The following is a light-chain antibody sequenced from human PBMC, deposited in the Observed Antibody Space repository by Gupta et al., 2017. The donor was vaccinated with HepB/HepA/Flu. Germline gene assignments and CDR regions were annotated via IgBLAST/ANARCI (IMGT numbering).Light chain of an antibody. CDR1: LSVSSN. CDR3: QQYSNGPT. V-gene: IGKV3-15*01. CDR2: GAS. Sequence: ELVLTQSPATLSVSPGERATLSCRASLSVSSNLAWYQQKPGQAPRLLIYGASTRATGIPARFSGSGSGTEFTLTISSLQSEDFAVYYCQQYSNGPTFGGGTKVEIK. J-gene: IGKJ4*01.